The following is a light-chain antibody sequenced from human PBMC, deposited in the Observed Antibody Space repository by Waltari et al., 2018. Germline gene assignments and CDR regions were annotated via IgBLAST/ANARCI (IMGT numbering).Light chain of an antibody. V-gene: IGLV2-8*01. J-gene: IGLJ3*02. CDR1: SSDVGGYNN. CDR2: EVS. CDR3: SSYAGSIWV. Sequence: QSALTQPPSASASPGQPVPIPCTGTSSDVGGYNNVSWYQQHPGEAPKLMIYEVSMRPSGVPDRFSGSKSGNTASLTVSGLQAEDEADYYCSSYAGSIWVFGGGTKLTVL.